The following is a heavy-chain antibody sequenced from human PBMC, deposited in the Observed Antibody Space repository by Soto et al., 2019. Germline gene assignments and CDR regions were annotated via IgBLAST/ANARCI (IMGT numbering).Heavy chain of an antibody. D-gene: IGHD3-22*01. V-gene: IGHV3-48*02. CDR3: ARGLYYYDSSGYWGY. J-gene: IGHJ4*02. CDR2: ISSSSSTI. Sequence: EVPLVESGGGLVQPGGSLRLSCAASGFNFSSYSMNWVRQAPGKGLEWVSYISSSSSTIYYADSVKGRFTISRDNAKNSLYLQMNSLRDEDTAVYYCARGLYYYDSSGYWGYWGQGTQVTVSS. CDR1: GFNFSSYS.